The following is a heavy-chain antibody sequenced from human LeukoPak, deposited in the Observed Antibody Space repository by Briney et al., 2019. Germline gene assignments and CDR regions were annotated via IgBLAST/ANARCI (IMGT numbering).Heavy chain of an antibody. J-gene: IGHJ3*02. CDR3: AIFAAGDAFDI. V-gene: IGHV3-74*01. D-gene: IGHD3-3*02. Sequence: GGSLRLSCAASRFTFSSYWMHWVRQAPGKGLVWVSRINSDGSSTSYADSVKGRFTISRDNAKNTLYLQMNSLRAEDTAVYYCAIFAAGDAFDIWGQGTMVTVSS. CDR1: RFTFSSYW. CDR2: INSDGSST.